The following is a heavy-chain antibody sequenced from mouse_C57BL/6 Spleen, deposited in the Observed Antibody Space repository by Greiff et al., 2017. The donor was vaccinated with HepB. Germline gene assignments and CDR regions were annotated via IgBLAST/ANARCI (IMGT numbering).Heavy chain of an antibody. CDR3: ARWFPYAMDY. CDR2: ISYDGSN. D-gene: IGHD2-2*01. J-gene: IGHJ4*01. Sequence: DVKLVESGPGLVKPSQSLSLTCSVTGYSITSGYYWNWIRQFPGNKLEWMGYISYDGSNNYNPSLKNRISITRDTSKNQFFLKLNSVTTEDTATYYCARWFPYAMDYWGQGTSVTVSS. V-gene: IGHV3-6*01. CDR1: GYSITSGYY.